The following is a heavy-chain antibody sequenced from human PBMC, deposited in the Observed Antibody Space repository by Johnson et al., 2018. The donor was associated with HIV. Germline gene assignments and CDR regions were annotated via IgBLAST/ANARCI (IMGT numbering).Heavy chain of an antibody. V-gene: IGHV3-9*01. CDR2: ISWNSGSI. Sequence: VQLVESGGGLVQPGRSLRLSCAASGFTFDDYAMHWVRQAPGKGLEWVSGISWNSGSIGYADSVKGRFTISRDNAKNTMYLQMNSLRAEDTAVYYCAKDRWLRLPGAEFFCDIWGQGTMVTVSS. J-gene: IGHJ3*02. CDR1: GFTFDDYA. D-gene: IGHD5-12*01. CDR3: AKDRWLRLPGAEFFCDI.